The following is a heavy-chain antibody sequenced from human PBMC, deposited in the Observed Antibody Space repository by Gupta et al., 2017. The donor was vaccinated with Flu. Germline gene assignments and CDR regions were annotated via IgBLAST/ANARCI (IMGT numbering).Heavy chain of an antibody. Sequence: FTFSSYGMNWVRQVPGKGLEWISYISSSSATTDYADSVKGRFTISRDYDKDSLYLQMDSLRVEDTAVYYCARDFNWNSLDPWGQVTLVTVS. V-gene: IGHV3-48*01. CDR2: ISSSSATT. CDR3: ARDFNWNSLDP. D-gene: IGHD1-1*01. CDR1: FTFSSYG. J-gene: IGHJ5*02.